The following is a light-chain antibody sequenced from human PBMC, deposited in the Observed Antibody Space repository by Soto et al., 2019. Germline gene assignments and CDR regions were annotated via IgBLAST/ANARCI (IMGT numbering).Light chain of an antibody. CDR3: QQYNSLIT. V-gene: IGKV1-5*03. J-gene: IGKJ5*01. Sequence: DIPLTQSPSTLSASLAARVSLXCRASQTISSWLAWYQQKPGKAPKLLIYKASSLESGVPSRFSGSGSGTEFTLTISSLQPDDFATYYCQQYNSLITFGQGTRLEIK. CDR2: KAS. CDR1: QTISSW.